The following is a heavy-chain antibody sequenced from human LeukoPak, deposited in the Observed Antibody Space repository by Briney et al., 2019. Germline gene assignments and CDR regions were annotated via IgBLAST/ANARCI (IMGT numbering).Heavy chain of an antibody. CDR1: GGTFINYA. D-gene: IGHD3-22*01. J-gene: IGHJ6*02. V-gene: IGHV1-69*13. Sequence: SVKVSCKASGGTFINYAISWVRQAPGQGLEWMGGIIPIFGTANYAQKFQGRVTITADESTSTAYMELSSLRSEDTAVYYCARAPYSSGRYYYYYGMDVWGQGTTVTVSS. CDR3: ARAPYSSGRYYYYYGMDV. CDR2: IIPIFGTA.